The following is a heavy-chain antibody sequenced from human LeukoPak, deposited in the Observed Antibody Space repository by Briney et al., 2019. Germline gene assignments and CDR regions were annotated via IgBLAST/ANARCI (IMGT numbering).Heavy chain of an antibody. Sequence: SETLSLTCAVYGGSFSGYYWSWIRQPPGKGLEWIGEINHSGSTNYNPSLKSRVTISVDTSKNQFSLKLSSVTAADTAVYYCARGSGWNYYHYYMDVWGKGTTVTVSS. V-gene: IGHV4-34*01. CDR3: ARGSGWNYYHYYMDV. D-gene: IGHD6-19*01. J-gene: IGHJ6*03. CDR2: INHSGST. CDR1: GGSFSGYY.